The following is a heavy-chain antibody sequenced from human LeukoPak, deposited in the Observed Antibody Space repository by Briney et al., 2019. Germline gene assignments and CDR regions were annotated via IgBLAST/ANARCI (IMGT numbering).Heavy chain of an antibody. Sequence: SETLSLTCTVSGGSISSYYWSWIRQPPGKGLEWIAYISDIGSINYNPSLRSRVTISLETSKNQFSLKLSSVTAADTAVYYCAGHHPRNTVDFWGQGTLVTVSS. D-gene: IGHD2-8*02. CDR2: ISDIGSI. CDR3: AGHHPRNTVDF. J-gene: IGHJ4*02. V-gene: IGHV4-59*08. CDR1: GGSISSYY.